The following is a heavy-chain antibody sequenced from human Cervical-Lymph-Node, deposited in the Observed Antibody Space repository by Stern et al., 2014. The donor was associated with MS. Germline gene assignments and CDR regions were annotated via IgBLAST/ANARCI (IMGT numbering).Heavy chain of an antibody. J-gene: IGHJ4*02. Sequence: QVQLVQSGPRLVKPSQTLSLTCAVSGGSVSSGGYYWGWIRQHPGRGLEWIGYIHYSGTINYNPSLKSRVAISLDTSANQVSLKLSSVTAADTAVYYCARDAASSSHYDYWGQGTLVTVSS. CDR2: IHYSGTI. CDR1: GGSVSSGGYY. V-gene: IGHV4-31*11. CDR3: ARDAASSSHYDY. D-gene: IGHD2-2*01.